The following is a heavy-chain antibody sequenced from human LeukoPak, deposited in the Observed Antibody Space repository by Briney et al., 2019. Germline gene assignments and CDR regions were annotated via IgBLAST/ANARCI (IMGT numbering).Heavy chain of an antibody. J-gene: IGHJ4*02. D-gene: IGHD3-22*01. V-gene: IGHV3-23*01. Sequence: GGSLRLSCAASGLTFSTYAMSWVRQAPGKGLEWVSAISGSGGSTYYADSVKGRFTISRDNSKNTLYLQMNSLRAEDTAVYYCAKEAYYYDSSGYFECPNYWGQGTLVTVSS. CDR1: GLTFSTYA. CDR2: ISGSGGST. CDR3: AKEAYYYDSSGYFECPNY.